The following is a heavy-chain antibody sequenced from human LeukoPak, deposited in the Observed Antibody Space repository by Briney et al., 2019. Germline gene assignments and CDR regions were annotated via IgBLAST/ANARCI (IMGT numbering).Heavy chain of an antibody. CDR3: ARGPWAVAGTGWFDP. J-gene: IGHJ5*02. CDR1: GFTFSSYA. CDR2: ISYDGSNK. Sequence: GGSLRLSCAASGFTFSSYAMHWVRQAPGKGLEWVAVISYDGSNKYYADSVKGRFTISRDNSKNTLYLQMNSLRAEDTAVYYCARGPWAVAGTGWFDPWGQGTLVTVSS. V-gene: IGHV3-30-3*01. D-gene: IGHD6-19*01.